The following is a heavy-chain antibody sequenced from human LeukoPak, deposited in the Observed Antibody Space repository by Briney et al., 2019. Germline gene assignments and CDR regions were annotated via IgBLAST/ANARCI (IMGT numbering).Heavy chain of an antibody. CDR2: ISSSSSTI. J-gene: IGHJ4*02. CDR3: ASLAPGDY. CDR1: GFTFSSYS. Sequence: GGSLRLSCAASGFTFSSYSMNWVRQAPGKGLEWVSYISSSSSTIYYADSVKGRFTISRDNAKNSLYLQMNSLRAEDTAVYYCASLAPGDYWGQGTLVTVSS. V-gene: IGHV3-48*01.